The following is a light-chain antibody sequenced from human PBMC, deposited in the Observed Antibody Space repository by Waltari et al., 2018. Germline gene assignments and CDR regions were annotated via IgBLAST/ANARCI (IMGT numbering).Light chain of an antibody. V-gene: IGLV2-23*01. Sequence: QSALTQPASVSGSPGPSITISCTGTSSDVGSSNLVSCYQPHPGKAPKLLIFGGNKRPAGFLSRFSGSKSGNTASLTIAGLQAEDEADYYCCSYAGASTVVFGGGTRVTVL. CDR3: CSYAGASTVV. CDR1: SSDVGSSNL. J-gene: IGLJ2*01. CDR2: GGN.